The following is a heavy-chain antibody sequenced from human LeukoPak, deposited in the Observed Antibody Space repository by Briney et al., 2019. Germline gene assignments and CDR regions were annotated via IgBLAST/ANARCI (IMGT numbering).Heavy chain of an antibody. CDR3: ARVRARGFYFDY. D-gene: IGHD3-10*01. CDR1: GFTFSSYA. J-gene: IGHJ4*02. V-gene: IGHV3-23*01. CDR2: ISGGGGSA. Sequence: GGSLRLSCAASGFTFSSYAMSWVRQAPGKGLEWVSVISGGGGSAYYADSVKGRFTISRDNAKNSLYLQMNSLRAEDTAVYYCARVRARGFYFDYWGQGTLVTVSS.